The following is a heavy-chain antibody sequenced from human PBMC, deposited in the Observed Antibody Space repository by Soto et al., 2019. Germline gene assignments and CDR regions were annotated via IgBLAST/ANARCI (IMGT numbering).Heavy chain of an antibody. CDR2: ISWNSGSI. CDR1: GFSFDDYA. Sequence: PGGCMGLSCAASGFSFDDYAMHWVRQAPGRGLEWVSGISWNSGSIGYADSVKGRFSISRDNAKNSLYLQMNSLRTEDTALYYCAKDAYSGRFSGAMDVWGQGTTVTVSS. D-gene: IGHD1-26*01. V-gene: IGHV3-9*01. J-gene: IGHJ6*02. CDR3: AKDAYSGRFSGAMDV.